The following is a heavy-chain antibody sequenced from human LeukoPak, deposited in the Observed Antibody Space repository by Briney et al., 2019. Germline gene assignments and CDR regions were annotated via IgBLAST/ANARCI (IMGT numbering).Heavy chain of an antibody. CDR1: GGSISSSSYY. V-gene: IGHV4-39*01. D-gene: IGHD6-19*01. CDR3: ASGQWLVSNFDN. Sequence: KPSETLSLTCTVSGGSISSSSYYWGWIRQPPGKGLEWIGSIYYSGSTYYNPSLKSRVTISVDTSKNQFSLKLSSVTAADTAVYYCASGQWLVSNFDNWGQGTLVTVSS. CDR2: IYYSGST. J-gene: IGHJ4*02.